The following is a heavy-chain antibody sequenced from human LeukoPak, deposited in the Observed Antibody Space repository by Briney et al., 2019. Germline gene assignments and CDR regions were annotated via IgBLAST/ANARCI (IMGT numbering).Heavy chain of an antibody. CDR3: ARGVTGGYYYYYYYMDV. Sequence: SETLSLTCAVYGGSFSGYYWSWIRRPPGKGLEWIGEINHSGSTNYNPSLKSRVTISVDTSKNQFSLKLSSVTAADTAVYYCARGVTGGYYYYYYYMDVWGKGTTVTVSS. V-gene: IGHV4-34*01. J-gene: IGHJ6*03. CDR1: GGSFSGYY. CDR2: INHSGST. D-gene: IGHD3-16*01.